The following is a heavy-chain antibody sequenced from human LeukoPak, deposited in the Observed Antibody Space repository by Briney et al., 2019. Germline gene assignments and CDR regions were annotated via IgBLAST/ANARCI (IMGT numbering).Heavy chain of an antibody. D-gene: IGHD1-14*01. J-gene: IGHJ6*02. Sequence: PGGSLRLSCVASGFTFSDYWMSWVRQAPGKGRECVASIRYDGNEKYYMASVKGRFTSSRDHAKNSLYLQIDSLRAEDTALYFCARDRRRGAAGYGLDVWGQGTTVTVSS. CDR1: GFTFSDYW. CDR2: IRYDGNEK. CDR3: ARDRRRGAAGYGLDV. V-gene: IGHV3-7*01.